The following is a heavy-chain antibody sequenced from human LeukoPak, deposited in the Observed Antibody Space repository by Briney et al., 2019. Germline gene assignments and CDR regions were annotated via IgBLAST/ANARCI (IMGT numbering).Heavy chain of an antibody. D-gene: IGHD3-3*01. CDR2: INRGGSIT. J-gene: IGHJ4*02. CDR3: VRDPFLSGDY. V-gene: IGHV3-74*01. Sequence: GGSVRLSCVASGFTLSNYWMHWVRQAPGKGLAWVSRINRGGSITNYADSVRGRFTISRDNARNTLDLQMNSLRPEDTAVYYCVRDPFLSGDYWGLGTLVTVSS. CDR1: GFTLSNYW.